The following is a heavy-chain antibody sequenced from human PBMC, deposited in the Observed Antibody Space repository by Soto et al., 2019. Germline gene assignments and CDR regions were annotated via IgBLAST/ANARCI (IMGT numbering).Heavy chain of an antibody. J-gene: IGHJ6*02. V-gene: IGHV3-30-3*01. D-gene: IGHD5-18*01. CDR2: ISYDGSNK. Sequence: QLQLVESGGGVVQPGRSLRLSCAASGFTFSNYIMHWVRQAPGKGLEWVAFISYDGSNKDYADSEKGRFTISRDNSKNTLYLQLSSLRPEDTAVYYCAGGDTYYAMGVWGQGTTVTVSS. CDR3: AGGDTYYAMGV. CDR1: GFTFSNYI.